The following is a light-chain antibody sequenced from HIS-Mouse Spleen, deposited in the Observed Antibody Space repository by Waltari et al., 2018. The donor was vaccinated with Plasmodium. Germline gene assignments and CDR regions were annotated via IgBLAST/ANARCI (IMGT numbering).Light chain of an antibody. Sequence: QSVLTQPPSASGTPGQRVTISCSGSISSIGSTTVTWYPQLPGTAPQPLIYSNNQRPSGVPDRVSGSKSGTSASLAISGLQSEDEADYYCAAWDDSLNGVVFAGGTKLTVL. CDR1: ISSIGSTT. V-gene: IGLV1-44*01. CDR2: SNN. J-gene: IGLJ2*01. CDR3: AAWDDSLNGVV.